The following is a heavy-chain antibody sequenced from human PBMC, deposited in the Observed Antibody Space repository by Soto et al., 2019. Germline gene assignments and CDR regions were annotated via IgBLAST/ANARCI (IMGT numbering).Heavy chain of an antibody. CDR2: IYYSGST. D-gene: IGHD5-12*01. Sequence: PSETLSLTCTVSGGSISSSSYYWGWIRQPPGKGLEWIGSIYYSGSTYYNPSLKSRVTISVDTSKNQFSLKLSSVTAADTAVYYCIVATIPAAPIDYWGQGTLVTVSS. J-gene: IGHJ4*02. CDR1: GGSISSSSYY. V-gene: IGHV4-39*01. CDR3: IVATIPAAPIDY.